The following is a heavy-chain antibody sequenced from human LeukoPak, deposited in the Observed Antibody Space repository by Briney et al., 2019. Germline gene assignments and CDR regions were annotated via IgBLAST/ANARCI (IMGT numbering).Heavy chain of an antibody. J-gene: IGHJ4*02. D-gene: IGHD1-26*01. CDR1: GFTFDDYG. Sequence: QAGGSLRLSCAASGFTFDDYGMSWVRQAPVKGLEWVSGINWNGGSTGYADSVKGRFTISRDNAKNSLYLQMNSLRAEDTALYHCARDSEGAADYWGQGTLVTVSS. V-gene: IGHV3-20*01. CDR3: ARDSEGAADY. CDR2: INWNGGST.